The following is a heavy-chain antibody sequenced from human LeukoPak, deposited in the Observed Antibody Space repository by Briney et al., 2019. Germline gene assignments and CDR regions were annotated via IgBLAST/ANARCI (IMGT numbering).Heavy chain of an antibody. J-gene: IGHJ4*02. V-gene: IGHV1-8*01. Sequence: GASVKVSCKTSGYTFINYDINWVRQATGQGLEWLGWMSANSGNTGYAQKFQGRVSMTRATSISTAYLELSSLTFEDTAVYYCARTPPKGDIDYWGQGTLVTVSP. CDR3: ARTPPKGDIDY. CDR1: GYTFINYD. CDR2: MSANSGNT. D-gene: IGHD2-21*02.